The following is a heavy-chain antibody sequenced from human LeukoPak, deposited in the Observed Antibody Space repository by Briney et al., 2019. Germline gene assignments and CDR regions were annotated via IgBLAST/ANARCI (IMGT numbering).Heavy chain of an antibody. V-gene: IGHV1-18*01. D-gene: IGHD5-24*01. CDR1: GYTFTNYG. CDR2: ISAYNGNT. Sequence: GASVKVSCKASGYTFTNYGISWVRQAPGQGLEWMGWISAYNGNTNYAQKLQGRVTMTTDTSTSTAYMELRSLRSDDTAVYYCAKLEMATTDDAFDIWGQGTMVTVSS. J-gene: IGHJ3*02. CDR3: AKLEMATTDDAFDI.